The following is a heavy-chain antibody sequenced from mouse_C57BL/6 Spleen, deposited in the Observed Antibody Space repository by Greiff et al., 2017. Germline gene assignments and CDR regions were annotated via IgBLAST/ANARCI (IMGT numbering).Heavy chain of an antibody. D-gene: IGHD2-10*02. J-gene: IGHJ2*01. CDR2: IHPNSGST. V-gene: IGHV1-64*01. CDR3: ARRTQYGNSDY. Sequence: QVQLQQPGAELVKPGASVKLSCKASGYTFTSYWMHWVKQRPGQGLEWIGMIHPNSGSTNYNEKFKSKATLTVDKSSSTAYMQLSSLTSEDSAVYYCARRTQYGNSDYWGQGTTLTVSS. CDR1: GYTFTSYW.